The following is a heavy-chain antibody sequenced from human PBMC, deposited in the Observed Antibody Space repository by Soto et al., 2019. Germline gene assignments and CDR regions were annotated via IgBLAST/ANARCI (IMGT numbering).Heavy chain of an antibody. D-gene: IGHD1-26*01. CDR3: AKSLRGSYPSDY. CDR2: ISGSGGNT. Sequence: PGGSLRLSCATSGFTFSSYAMSWVRQAPGKGLEWVSTISGSGGNTYYADSVKGRFTISRDNSKNTLYLQMNSLRAEDTAVYYCAKSLRGSYPSDYWGQGTLVTVSS. V-gene: IGHV3-23*01. J-gene: IGHJ4*02. CDR1: GFTFSSYA.